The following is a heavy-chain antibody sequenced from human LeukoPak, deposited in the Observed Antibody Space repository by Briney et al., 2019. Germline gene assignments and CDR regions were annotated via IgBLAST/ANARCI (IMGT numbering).Heavy chain of an antibody. CDR3: AREQNSGLYDY. D-gene: IGHD6-19*01. CDR1: GFTFSTYA. Sequence: GGSLRLSCTASGFTFSTYAMSWVRQAPGKGLEWVSAISGSGSKTYYADSVKGRFTISRDNSKNTLYLQMNSLRAEDTAVYYCAREQNSGLYDYWGQGTLVTVSS. V-gene: IGHV3-23*01. J-gene: IGHJ4*02. CDR2: ISGSGSKT.